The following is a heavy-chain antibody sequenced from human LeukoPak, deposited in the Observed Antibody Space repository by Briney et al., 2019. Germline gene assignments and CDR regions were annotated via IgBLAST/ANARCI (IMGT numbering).Heavy chain of an antibody. V-gene: IGHV1-18*01. D-gene: IGHD2-2*02. J-gene: IGHJ6*02. CDR3: ARDWYCSSTSCYRSRYYYGMDV. Sequence: ASVKVSCKASGYTFTSYGISWVRQAPGQGLEWMGWISAYNGNTNYTQKLQGRVTMTTDTSTSTAYMELRSLRSDDTAVYYCARDWYCSSTSCYRSRYYYGMDVWGQETTVTVSS. CDR1: GYTFTSYG. CDR2: ISAYNGNT.